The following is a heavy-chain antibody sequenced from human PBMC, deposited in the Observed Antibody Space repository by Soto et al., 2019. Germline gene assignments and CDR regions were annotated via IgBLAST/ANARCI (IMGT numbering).Heavy chain of an antibody. CDR2: IIPISDTT. D-gene: IGHD2-2*01. Sequence: QVQLVQSGAAVKKPGSSVKVSCKASGGTFSSYAISWVRQAPGQGLEWMGGIIPISDTTNYAQKFQGRGTITADEYTSTAYVALSSLRSEDTAVYYCASSQGSSTSLEIYYYYYYGMDVWGQGTTVTVSS. V-gene: IGHV1-69*01. J-gene: IGHJ6*02. CDR1: GGTFSSYA. CDR3: ASSQGSSTSLEIYYYYYYGMDV.